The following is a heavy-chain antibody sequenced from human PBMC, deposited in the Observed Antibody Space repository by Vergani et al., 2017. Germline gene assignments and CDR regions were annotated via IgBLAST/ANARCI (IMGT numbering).Heavy chain of an antibody. D-gene: IGHD2-15*01. CDR2: INHSGST. Sequence: QVQLQQWGAGLLKPSETLSLTCAFYGGSFSGYYWSWIRQPPGKGLEWIGEINHSGSTNYNPSLKSRVTISVDTSKNQFSLKLSSVTAADTAVYYCASEERSGPYDYWGQGTLVTVSS. CDR3: ASEERSGPYDY. J-gene: IGHJ4*02. V-gene: IGHV4-34*01. CDR1: GGSFSGYY.